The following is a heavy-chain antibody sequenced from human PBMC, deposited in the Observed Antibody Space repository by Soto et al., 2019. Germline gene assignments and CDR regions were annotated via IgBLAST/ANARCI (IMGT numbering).Heavy chain of an antibody. V-gene: IGHV3-33*01. CDR3: ARFGDYGGNGGGFDY. J-gene: IGHJ4*02. CDR2: IWYDGSNK. D-gene: IGHD4-17*01. Sequence: VAVIWYDGSNKYYADSVKGRFTISRDNSKNTLYLQMNSLRAEDTAVYYCARFGDYGGNGGGFDYWGQGTLVTVSS.